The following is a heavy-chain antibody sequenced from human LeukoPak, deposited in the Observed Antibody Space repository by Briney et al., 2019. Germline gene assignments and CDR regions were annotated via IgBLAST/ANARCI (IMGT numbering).Heavy chain of an antibody. D-gene: IGHD5-18*01. Sequence: SETLSLTCTVSGGSISTSNYYWGWIRQAPGKGLEWIGSIYSGGGTHYNPSLKSRVTISIDTSKNQFSLNLSSVTAADTAVYYCARYMSSTAQDYWGQGTLVTVSS. J-gene: IGHJ4*02. CDR3: ARYMSSTAQDY. CDR2: IYSGGGT. V-gene: IGHV4-39*01. CDR1: GGSISTSNYY.